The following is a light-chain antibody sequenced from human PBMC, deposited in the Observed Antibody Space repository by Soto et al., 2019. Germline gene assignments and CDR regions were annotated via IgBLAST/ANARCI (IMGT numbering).Light chain of an antibody. J-gene: IGKJ1*01. CDR1: QSVSSN. V-gene: IGKV3-15*01. CDR3: QKYNNWPLWK. CDR2: GAS. Sequence: EILMTRSPATLSVSPVEIATLSRSSSQSVSSNLAWYQQKPGQAPRLLVYGASTRPTGIPNRFSGSGSGTEFTLTIRRLKSEDFAVYYCQKYNNWPLWKFGNGHKV.